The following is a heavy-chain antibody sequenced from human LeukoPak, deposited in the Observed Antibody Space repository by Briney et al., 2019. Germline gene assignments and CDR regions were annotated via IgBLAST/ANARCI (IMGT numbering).Heavy chain of an antibody. CDR1: GGSIDNYY. D-gene: IGHD5-24*01. CDR3: ARGEMATMFDY. V-gene: IGHV4-59*12. Sequence: SETLSLTCNVSGGSIDNYYWSWLRQPPGKGLEWIGYIYFTGGTNYNPSLKSRVTMSIDTSKNQFSLKLSSVTAADTAVYYCARGEMATMFDYWGQGTLVTVSS. CDR2: IYFTGGT. J-gene: IGHJ4*02.